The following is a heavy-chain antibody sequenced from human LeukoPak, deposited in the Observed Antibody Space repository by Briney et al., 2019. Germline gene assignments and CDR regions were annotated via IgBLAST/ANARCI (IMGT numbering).Heavy chain of an antibody. D-gene: IGHD4-17*01. CDR3: ARGIESYGDYGY. CDR1: GGSISGSY. V-gene: IGHV4-59*01. CDR2: MYNSGST. Sequence: SETLSLTCTVSGGSISGSYWSWIRQPPGKGLEWIAYMYNSGSTNYNPSLKSRVTISIDTSKNQFSLKLSSPTAADTAIYYCARGIESYGDYGYWGQGILVTVSS. J-gene: IGHJ4*02.